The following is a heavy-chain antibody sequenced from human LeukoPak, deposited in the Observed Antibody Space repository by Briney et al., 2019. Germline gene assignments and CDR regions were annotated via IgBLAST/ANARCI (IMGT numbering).Heavy chain of an antibody. CDR3: ARELGPRPYYFDY. CDR2: IYYSGST. J-gene: IGHJ4*02. D-gene: IGHD2/OR15-2a*01. CDR1: GGSISSYY. V-gene: IGHV4-59*06. Sequence: SETLSLTCTVSGGSISSYYWSWIRQHPGKGLEWIGYIYYSGSTYYNPSLKSRVTISVDTSKNQFSLKLSSVTAADTAVYYCARELGPRPYYFDYWGQGTLVTVSS.